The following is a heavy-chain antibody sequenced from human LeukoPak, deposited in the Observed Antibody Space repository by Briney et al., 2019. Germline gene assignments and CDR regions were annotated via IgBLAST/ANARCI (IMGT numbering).Heavy chain of an antibody. D-gene: IGHD5-18*01. V-gene: IGHV3-21*01. Sequence: GGSLRLPCAASGFTFSSYSMNWVRQAPGKGLEWVSSISSSSSYIYYADSVKGRFTISGDNAKNSLYLQMNSLRAEDTAVYYCARAGIAGSSYGPSYLDYWGQGTLVTVSS. CDR3: ARAGIAGSSYGPSYLDY. CDR2: ISSSSSYI. CDR1: GFTFSSYS. J-gene: IGHJ4*02.